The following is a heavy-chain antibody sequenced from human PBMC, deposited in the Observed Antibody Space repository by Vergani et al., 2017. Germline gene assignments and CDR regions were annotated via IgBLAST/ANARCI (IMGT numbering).Heavy chain of an antibody. J-gene: IGHJ6*02. D-gene: IGHD2-2*01. CDR1: GGSISSYY. CDR3: ARGSGVVVVPAAGEDYYYGMDV. CDR2: INHSGST. Sequence: QVQLQESGPGLVKPSETLSLTCTVSGGSISSYYWSWIRQPPGKGLEWIGEINHSGSTNYNPSLKSRVTISVDTSKNQFSLKLSSVTAADTAVYYCARGSGVVVVPAAGEDYYYGMDVWGQGTTVTVSS. V-gene: IGHV4-34*01.